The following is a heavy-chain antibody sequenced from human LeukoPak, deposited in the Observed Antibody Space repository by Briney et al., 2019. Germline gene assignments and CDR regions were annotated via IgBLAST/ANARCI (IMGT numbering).Heavy chain of an antibody. V-gene: IGHV7-4-1*01. J-gene: IGHJ4*02. Sequence: GESLKISCKGSGYSFISNTINWVRQAPGQGLEWMGWINTNTGDPTYAQGFTGRFVFSVDKSVSTSYLQIFDLRSEDTAVYYCARSSRGVIGLLDYWGQGALVTVSS. CDR1: GYSFISNT. CDR2: INTNTGDP. D-gene: IGHD3-16*02. CDR3: ARSSRGVIGLLDY.